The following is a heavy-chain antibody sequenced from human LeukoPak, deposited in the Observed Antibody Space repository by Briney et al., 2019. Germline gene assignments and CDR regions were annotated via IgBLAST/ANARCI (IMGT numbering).Heavy chain of an antibody. V-gene: IGHV3-30*18. D-gene: IGHD6-19*01. CDR3: AKVRGPGEVSGWYYFDS. J-gene: IGHJ4*02. Sequence: PGRSPRLSCVASGFTFSSYGMHWIRQAPGKGLEWEAFISYDGSNRYYVDSVKGRFTISRDNSKDTLYLQMNSLRPEDTAVYYCAKVRGPGEVSGWYYFDSWGQGTLVTVSS. CDR2: ISYDGSNR. CDR1: GFTFSSYG.